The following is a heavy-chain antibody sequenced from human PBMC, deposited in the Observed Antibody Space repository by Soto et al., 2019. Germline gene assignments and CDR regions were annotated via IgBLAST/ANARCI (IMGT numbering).Heavy chain of an antibody. J-gene: IGHJ5*02. D-gene: IGHD3-3*01. Sequence: QVQLQQWGAGLLKPSETLSLTCAVYGGSFSGYYWSWIRQPPGKGLEWIGEINHSGSTNYNPSLKGRVTISVDTSKNQFSLKLSSVTAADTAVYYCARGLARITIEGVWFDPWGQGTLVTVSS. CDR1: GGSFSGYY. CDR2: INHSGST. V-gene: IGHV4-34*01. CDR3: ARGLARITIEGVWFDP.